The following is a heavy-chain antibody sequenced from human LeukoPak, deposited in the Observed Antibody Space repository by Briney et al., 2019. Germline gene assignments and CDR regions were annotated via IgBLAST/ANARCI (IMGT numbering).Heavy chain of an antibody. V-gene: IGHV3-33*08. J-gene: IGHJ2*01. CDR1: GIIITSYW. CDR2: IWYDGSNK. Sequence: GGSLRLSCAASGIIITSYWMSWVRQAPGKGLEWVAVIWYDGSNKYYADSVKGRFTISRDNSKNTLYLQMNSLRAEDTAVYYCARDMAGYIPDWYFDLWGRGTLVTVSS. D-gene: IGHD5-18*01. CDR3: ARDMAGYIPDWYFDL.